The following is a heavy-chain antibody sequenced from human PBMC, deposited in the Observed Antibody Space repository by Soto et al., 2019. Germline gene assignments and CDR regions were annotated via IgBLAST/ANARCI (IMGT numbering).Heavy chain of an antibody. CDR1: GGTFSSYA. J-gene: IGHJ6*02. Sequence: GASVKVSCKASGGTFSSYAISWVRQAPGQGLEWMGGIIPIFGTANYAQKFQGRVTITADESTSTAYMELSSLRSEDTAVYYCARGDIVVVPAARYYYYYGMDVCGQGTTVTVSS. CDR2: IIPIFGTA. D-gene: IGHD2-2*01. CDR3: ARGDIVVVPAARYYYYYGMDV. V-gene: IGHV1-69*13.